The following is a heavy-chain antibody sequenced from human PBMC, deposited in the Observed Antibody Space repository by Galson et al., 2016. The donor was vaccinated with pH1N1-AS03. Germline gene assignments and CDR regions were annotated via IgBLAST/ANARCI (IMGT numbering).Heavy chain of an antibody. Sequence: SVKVSCKASGYTFTSYAMHWVRQAPGQGLEWMGWINAGNGDTKYSQMFQGRVTITRDTSASMAYMGLSSLRSEDTAVYYCARSDYGDYVDYWGQGTLVTVSS. D-gene: IGHD4-17*01. CDR2: INAGNGDT. J-gene: IGHJ4*02. V-gene: IGHV1-3*01. CDR1: GYTFTSYA. CDR3: ARSDYGDYVDY.